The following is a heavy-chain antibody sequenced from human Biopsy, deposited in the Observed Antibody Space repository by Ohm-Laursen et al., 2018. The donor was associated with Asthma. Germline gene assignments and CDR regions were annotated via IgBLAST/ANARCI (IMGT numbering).Heavy chain of an antibody. CDR3: ARAVDYSHYYGIDV. CDR2: ISVYNGNT. D-gene: IGHD3-10*01. J-gene: IGHJ6*02. V-gene: IGHV1-18*01. CDR1: DYTFNSAG. Sequence: GSSVKVSCKTSDYTFNSAGITWVRQAPGQGLEWMGWISVYNGNTKVAQKLQDRVTMITDTSTSTAYMELRSLRSDDTAAYFCARAVDYSHYYGIDVWGQGTTVTVS.